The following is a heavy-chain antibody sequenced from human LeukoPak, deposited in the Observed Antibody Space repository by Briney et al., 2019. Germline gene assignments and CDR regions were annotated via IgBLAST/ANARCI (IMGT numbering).Heavy chain of an antibody. CDR1: GGSISSSSYY. V-gene: IGHV4-39*01. D-gene: IGHD3-22*01. CDR2: IYYSGST. CDR3: ARQTFTYYYDSSGYRREYYFDY. Sequence: SETLSLTCTVSGGSISSSSYYWGWIRQPPGKGLEWIGSIYYSGSTYYNPSLKSRVTISVDTSKNHFSLKLSSVTAADTAVYYCARQTFTYYYDSSGYRREYYFDYWGQGTLVTVSS. J-gene: IGHJ4*02.